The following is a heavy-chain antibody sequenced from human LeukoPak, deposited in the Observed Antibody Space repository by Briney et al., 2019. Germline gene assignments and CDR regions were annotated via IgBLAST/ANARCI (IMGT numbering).Heavy chain of an antibody. V-gene: IGHV3-23*01. D-gene: IGHD3-22*01. CDR1: GFTFKDYG. Sequence: GGSLTLSCAAVGFTFKDYGMSWVRQAPGKGLEWVAGISDSGGSTNYADSVKGRFTISRDNPKNTLYLQMNSLRAEDTAVYFCAKRGVVIRVILVGFHKEAYYFDSWGQGALVTVSS. CDR2: ISDSGGST. CDR3: AKRGVVIRVILVGFHKEAYYFDS. J-gene: IGHJ4*02.